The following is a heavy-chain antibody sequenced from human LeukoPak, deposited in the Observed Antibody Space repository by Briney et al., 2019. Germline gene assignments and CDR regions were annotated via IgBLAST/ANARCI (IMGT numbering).Heavy chain of an antibody. J-gene: IGHJ4*02. CDR1: GYTFISYQ. CDR2: INPTGGST. CDR3: ARKGSSSCFDY. V-gene: IGHV1-46*01. D-gene: IGHD6-6*01. Sequence: ASVTVSCKASGYTFISYQMHWVRQAPGQGLEWMGIINPTGGSTSHAQKFQGRVTMTRDTSTSTVHMELSSLRSEDTAVYYCARKGSSSCFDYWGQGTLVTVSS.